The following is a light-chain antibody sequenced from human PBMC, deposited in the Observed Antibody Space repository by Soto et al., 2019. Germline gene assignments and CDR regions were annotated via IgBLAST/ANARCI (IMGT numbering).Light chain of an antibody. Sequence: VGDRVTITCRAIQGIRNDLGWYQQKPGKAPKLLIYAASTLESGVPSRFRATVSGTEFSLTITSLQPEDFATYYCQQLFDYPITFGQGTRLEIK. J-gene: IGKJ5*01. CDR1: QGIRND. CDR2: AAS. CDR3: QQLFDYPIT. V-gene: IGKV1-17*01.